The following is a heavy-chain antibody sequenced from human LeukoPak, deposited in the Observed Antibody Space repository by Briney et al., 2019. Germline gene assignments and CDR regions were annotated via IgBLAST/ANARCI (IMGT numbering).Heavy chain of an antibody. Sequence: GRSLRLSCAASGFTFSSYAMNWVCQAPGKGLEWVSSISSSSSDIYYADSVKGRFTISRDNAKNSLYLQMNSLRAEDTAVYYCARDSTNYCSSTSCFDYWGQGTLVTVSS. V-gene: IGHV3-21*01. J-gene: IGHJ4*02. CDR3: ARDSTNYCSSTSCFDY. CDR1: GFTFSSYA. D-gene: IGHD2-2*01. CDR2: ISSSSSDI.